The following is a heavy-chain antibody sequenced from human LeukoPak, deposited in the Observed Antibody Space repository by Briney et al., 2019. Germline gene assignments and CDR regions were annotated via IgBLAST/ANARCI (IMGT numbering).Heavy chain of an antibody. J-gene: IGHJ3*02. CDR2: ISAYNGNT. Sequence: ASVKVSCKASGYTFTSYGISRVRQAPGQGLEWMGWISAYNGNTNYAQKLQGRVTMTTDTSTSTAYMELRSLRSDDTAVYYCARVRGPPASQDAFDIWGQGTMVTVSS. V-gene: IGHV1-18*01. CDR1: GYTFTSYG. CDR3: ARVRGPPASQDAFDI. D-gene: IGHD1-26*01.